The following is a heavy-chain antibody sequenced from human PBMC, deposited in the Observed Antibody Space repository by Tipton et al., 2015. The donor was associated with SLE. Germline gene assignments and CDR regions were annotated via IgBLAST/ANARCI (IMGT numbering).Heavy chain of an antibody. CDR3: ARLRVISYYFDY. J-gene: IGHJ4*02. CDR2: IYYSGST. Sequence: TLSLTCTVSGGSISSSSYYWGWIRQPPGKGLEWIGRIYYSGSTYYNPSLKSRVTISVDTSKNQFSRKLSSVTAADTAVYYCARLRVISYYFDYWGQGTRVTVSS. V-gene: IGHV4-39*07. D-gene: IGHD2-21*01. CDR1: GGSISSSSYY.